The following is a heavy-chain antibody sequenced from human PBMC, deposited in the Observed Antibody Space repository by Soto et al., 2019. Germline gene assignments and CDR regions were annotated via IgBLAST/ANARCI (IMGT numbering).Heavy chain of an antibody. CDR1: GYTFTAYY. CDR2: INPNSGGT. Sequence: GASVKVSCKASGYTFTAYYMHWVRQAPGQGLEWMGWINPNSGGTKYAQKFQGWVTMTRDTSISTAYMELSRLRSDDTAVYYCARDRPDSSSWFYGMDVWGQGTPVTVSS. V-gene: IGHV1-2*04. CDR3: ARDRPDSSSWFYGMDV. J-gene: IGHJ6*02. D-gene: IGHD6-13*01.